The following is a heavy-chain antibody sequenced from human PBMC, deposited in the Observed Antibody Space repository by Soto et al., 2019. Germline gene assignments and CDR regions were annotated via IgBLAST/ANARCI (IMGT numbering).Heavy chain of an antibody. D-gene: IGHD6-13*01. CDR3: ATDFSGAAAGHNWFDP. J-gene: IGHJ5*02. Sequence: ASVKVSCKVSGYTLTELSMHWVRQAPGKGLEWMGGFDPEDGETIYAQKFQGRVTMTEDTSTDTAYMELSSLRSEDTAVYYCATDFSGAAAGHNWFDPWGQGNLVTFSS. V-gene: IGHV1-24*01. CDR1: GYTLTELS. CDR2: FDPEDGET.